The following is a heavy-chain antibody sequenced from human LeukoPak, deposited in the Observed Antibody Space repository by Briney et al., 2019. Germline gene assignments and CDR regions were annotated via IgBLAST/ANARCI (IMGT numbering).Heavy chain of an antibody. CDR1: GGTFSSYA. D-gene: IGHD3-22*01. Sequence: GASVKVSCKASGGTFSSYAISWVRQAPGQGLEWMGGIIPIFGTANYAQKFQGRVTITADESTSTAYMELSSLRSEDTAVYYCARDASTYYYDSSGFTNWFDPWGQGTLVTVSS. J-gene: IGHJ5*02. V-gene: IGHV1-69*13. CDR3: ARDASTYYYDSSGFTNWFDP. CDR2: IIPIFGTA.